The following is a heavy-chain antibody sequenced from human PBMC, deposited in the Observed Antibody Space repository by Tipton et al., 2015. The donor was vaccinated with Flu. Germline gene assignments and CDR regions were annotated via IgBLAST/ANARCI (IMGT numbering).Heavy chain of an antibody. V-gene: IGHV3-9*01. CDR3: ARDHRQYEQFLFHPFDC. Sequence: SLRLSCAASGFTFHDSAMHWVRQPRGKGLEWVAGITWNSGTIGYADSVKGRFTISRDDAKNSLYLQMDSLRPEDTALYYCARDHRQYEQFLFHPFDCWGQGTLVTVSS. CDR1: GFTFHDSA. D-gene: IGHD6-19*01. CDR2: ITWNSGTI. J-gene: IGHJ4*02.